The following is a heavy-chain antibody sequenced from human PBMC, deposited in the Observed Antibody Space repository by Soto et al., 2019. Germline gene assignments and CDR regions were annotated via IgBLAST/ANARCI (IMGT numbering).Heavy chain of an antibody. V-gene: IGHV1-69*02. J-gene: IGHJ6*02. CDR2: ITPVLDMA. CDR3: ARAISSGGRFSGMDV. CDR1: GGTFSSNT. D-gene: IGHD3-16*01. Sequence: QVQLVQSGAEVKKPGSSVRVSCKASGGTFSSNTLSWVRQAPGQGLEWMGRITPVLDMADYEQKFQDRLTITHDKSTTTVYMELGSLRSEDTAIYYCARAISSGGRFSGMDVWGQGTTVTVSS.